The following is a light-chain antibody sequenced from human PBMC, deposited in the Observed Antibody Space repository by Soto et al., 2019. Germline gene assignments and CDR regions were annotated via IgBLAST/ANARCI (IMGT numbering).Light chain of an antibody. Sequence: QSVLRQPASVSGSPGQSITISCTGTSSDVGSNNLVSWYQQHPGKAPKLMIYEVSKRPSGISNRFSGSKSGNTASLTISGLQAEDEADYYCCSYACRSASYVFGAGTQLTVL. V-gene: IGLV2-23*02. J-gene: IGLJ7*01. CDR1: SSDVGSNNL. CDR2: EVS. CDR3: CSYACRSASYV.